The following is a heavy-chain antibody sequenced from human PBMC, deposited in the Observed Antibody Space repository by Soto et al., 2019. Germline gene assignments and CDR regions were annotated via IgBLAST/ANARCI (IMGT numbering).Heavy chain of an antibody. CDR3: ARDYCSSTSCTGGYYYYYMDV. CDR1: GYTFTSYY. CDR2: INPSGGST. V-gene: IGHV1-46*03. D-gene: IGHD2-2*01. Sequence: ASVMVSCKASGYTFTSYYMHWVRQAPGQGLEWMGIINPSGGSTSYAQKFQGRVTMTRDTSTSTVYMELSSLRSEDTAVYYCARDYCSSTSCTGGYYYYYMDVWGKGTTVTVSS. J-gene: IGHJ6*03.